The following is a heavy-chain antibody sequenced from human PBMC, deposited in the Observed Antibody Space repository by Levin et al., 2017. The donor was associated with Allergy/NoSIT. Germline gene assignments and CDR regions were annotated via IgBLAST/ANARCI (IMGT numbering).Heavy chain of an antibody. J-gene: IGHJ4*02. D-gene: IGHD3-10*01. V-gene: IGHV3-7*01. CDR3: ARDSGLSAFSGFDLYDS. Sequence: HPGGSLRLSCAASGFTFSSYWMMWVRQAPGKGLECVANINQGGDEKYYVDSVRGRFTVSRDNAKNSLFLQMSSLRAEDTAVYYCARDSGLSAFSGFDLYDSWGQGTLVTVSS. CDR1: GFTFSSYW. CDR2: INQGGDEK.